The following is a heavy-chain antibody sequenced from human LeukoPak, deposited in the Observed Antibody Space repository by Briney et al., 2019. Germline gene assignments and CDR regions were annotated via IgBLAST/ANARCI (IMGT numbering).Heavy chain of an antibody. V-gene: IGHV3-53*01. D-gene: IGHD1-26*01. Sequence: GGSLRLSCAASGFTFSSNYMSWVRQAPGKGLEWVSVIYNGGSTYYSDSVMGRFTISRDNSNTPLKMQMNSLRSKDTAIYYCARNAITIVTYINPQFDYWGRGALGTASS. CDR2: IYNGGST. J-gene: IGHJ4*03. CDR1: GFTFSSNY. CDR3: ARNAITIVTYINPQFDY.